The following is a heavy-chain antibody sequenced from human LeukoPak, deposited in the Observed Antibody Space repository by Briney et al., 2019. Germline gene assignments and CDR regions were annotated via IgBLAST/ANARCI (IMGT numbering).Heavy chain of an antibody. D-gene: IGHD3-3*01. Sequence: SETLSLTCAVYGGSFSGYYWSWIRQPPGKGLEWIGEINHSGSTNYNPSLKSRVTISVDTSKNQFSLKLSSVTAADTAVYYCARGRDFWSRDFDYWGQGTLVTVSS. V-gene: IGHV4-34*01. J-gene: IGHJ4*02. CDR3: ARGRDFWSRDFDY. CDR2: INHSGST. CDR1: GGSFSGYY.